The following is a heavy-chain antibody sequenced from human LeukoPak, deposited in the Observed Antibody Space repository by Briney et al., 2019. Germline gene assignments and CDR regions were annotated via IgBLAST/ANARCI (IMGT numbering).Heavy chain of an antibody. CDR1: GFTFSDYY. D-gene: IGHD3-10*01. V-gene: IGHV3-11*01. Sequence: GGSLRLSCAASGFTFSDYYMSWIRQAPGKGLEWVSYISSSGSTIYYPDSVKGRFTISRDNAKNSLYLQMNSLRAEDTAVYYCARDLNGFDYYYGSGSYPAHGMDVWGQGTTVTVSS. J-gene: IGHJ6*02. CDR3: ARDLNGFDYYYGSGSYPAHGMDV. CDR2: ISSSGSTI.